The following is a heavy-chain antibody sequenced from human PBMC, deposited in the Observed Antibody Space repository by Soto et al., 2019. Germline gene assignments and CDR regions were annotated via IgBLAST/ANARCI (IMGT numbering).Heavy chain of an antibody. V-gene: IGHV3-23*01. J-gene: IGHJ4*02. Sequence: PGGSLRLSCAASGFTFRHYAMSWVRQAPGKGLEWVSVISASGGSSYFADSVKGRFTISRDNSKNTLYLQMNSLRAEDTAVYYCAKLHRISSGCPEYWGQGALVTVSS. CDR3: AKLHRISSGCPEY. D-gene: IGHD6-19*01. CDR2: ISASGGSS. CDR1: GFTFRHYA.